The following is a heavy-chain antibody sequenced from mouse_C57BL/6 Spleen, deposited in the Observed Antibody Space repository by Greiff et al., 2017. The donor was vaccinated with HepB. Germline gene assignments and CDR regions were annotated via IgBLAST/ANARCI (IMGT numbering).Heavy chain of an antibody. CDR1: GYTFTSYW. D-gene: IGHD1-1*01. Sequence: QVQLQQPGPELVKPGASVKLSCKASGYTFTSYWMHWVKQRPGQGLEWIGNINPSNGGTNYNEKFKSKATLTVDKSSSTAYMQLSSLTSEDSAVYYCAITTVVADYFDYWGQGTTLTVSS. V-gene: IGHV1-53*01. CDR3: AITTVVADYFDY. J-gene: IGHJ2*01. CDR2: INPSNGGT.